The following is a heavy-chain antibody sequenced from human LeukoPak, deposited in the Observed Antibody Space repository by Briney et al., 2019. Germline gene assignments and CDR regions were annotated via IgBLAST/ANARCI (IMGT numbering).Heavy chain of an antibody. V-gene: IGHV3-23*01. CDR2: IGGDGAT. CDR3: AKVLLPRAITPLDD. J-gene: IGHJ4*02. D-gene: IGHD2-15*01. CDR1: GFPFSTYT. Sequence: GGSLRLSCAASGFPFSTYTMSWVRQTPGKGLEWVSVIGGDGATYYTESVKGRFTISRDNAKNSLYLQMNSLRVEDTAFYYCAKVLLPRAITPLDDWGQGILVTVSS.